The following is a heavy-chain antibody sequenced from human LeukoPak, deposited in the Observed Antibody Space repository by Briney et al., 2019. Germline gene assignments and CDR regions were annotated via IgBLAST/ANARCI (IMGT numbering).Heavy chain of an antibody. J-gene: IGHJ4*02. Sequence: PSETLSLTCAVYGGSFSGHYWSWIRQPPGKGLEWIGEINHSGSTNYNPSLKSRVTISVDTSKDQFSLKLSSVTAADTAVYYCASSYGDFDYWGQGTLVTVSS. D-gene: IGHD5-18*01. CDR3: ASSYGDFDY. CDR2: INHSGST. CDR1: GGSFSGHY. V-gene: IGHV4-34*01.